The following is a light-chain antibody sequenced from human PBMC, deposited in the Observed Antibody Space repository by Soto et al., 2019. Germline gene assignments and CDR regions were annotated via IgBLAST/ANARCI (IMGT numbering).Light chain of an antibody. CDR3: QQYGSSPWT. CDR2: GAS. Sequence: ATLSKNPGERATLPCRASLSVSSSYLAWYQQKPGQAPRPLIYGASSRAIGIPDRFSGSGSGTDFTLTISRLEPEDFAVYYCQQYGSSPWTFGQGTKVDIK. J-gene: IGKJ1*01. CDR1: LSVSSSY. V-gene: IGKV3-20*01.